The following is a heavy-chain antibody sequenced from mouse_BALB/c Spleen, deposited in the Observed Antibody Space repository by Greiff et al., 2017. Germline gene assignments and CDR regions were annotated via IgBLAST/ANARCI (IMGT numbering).Heavy chain of an antibody. V-gene: IGHV1-14*01. Sequence: VHVKQSGPELVKPGASVKMSCKASGYTFTSYVMHWVKQKPGQGLEWIGYINPYNDGTKYNEKFKGKATLTSDKSSSTAYMELSSLTSEDSAVYYCAITTVVATNAMDYWGQGTSVTVSS. CDR1: GYTFTSYV. CDR3: AITTVVATNAMDY. J-gene: IGHJ4*01. D-gene: IGHD1-1*01. CDR2: INPYNDGT.